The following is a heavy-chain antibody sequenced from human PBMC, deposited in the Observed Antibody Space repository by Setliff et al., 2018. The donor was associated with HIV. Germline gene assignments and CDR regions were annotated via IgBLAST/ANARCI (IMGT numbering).Heavy chain of an antibody. V-gene: IGHV4-59*01. Sequence: PSETLSLTCTVSGGSIRSYYWNWLRQPPGKGLEWIGSIYYSGSTNYNPSLKSRVTISLDTSKNQFSLKLSSVTAADTAVYYCASGGYFGSGSYYGGWFDPWGQGTLVTVSS. CDR1: GGSIRSYY. J-gene: IGHJ5*02. CDR3: ASGGYFGSGSYYGGWFDP. CDR2: IYYSGST. D-gene: IGHD3-10*01.